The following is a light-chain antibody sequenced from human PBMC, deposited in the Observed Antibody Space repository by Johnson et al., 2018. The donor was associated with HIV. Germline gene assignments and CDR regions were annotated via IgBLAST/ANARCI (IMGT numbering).Light chain of an antibody. CDR2: DNN. V-gene: IGLV1-51*01. CDR1: SSNIGNNY. CDR3: GTWDSSLNV. J-gene: IGLJ1*01. Sequence: QAVLTKPPSVSAAPGQKVTISCSGSSSNIGNNYVSWYQQLPGTAPKLLIYDNNKRPSGIPDRFSGSKSGTSATLGITGLQTGDEADYYCGTWDSSLNVFGTGTKVTVL.